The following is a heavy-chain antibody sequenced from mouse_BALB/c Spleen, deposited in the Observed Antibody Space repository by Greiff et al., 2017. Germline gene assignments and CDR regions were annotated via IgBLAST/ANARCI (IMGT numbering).Heavy chain of an antibody. D-gene: IGHD2-10*02. CDR1: GFSLTSYD. J-gene: IGHJ2*01. V-gene: IGHV2-9-2*01. Sequence: VQLKQSGPGLVAPSQSLSITCTVSGFSLTSYDISWIRQPPGKGLEWLGVIWTGGGTNYNSAFMSRLSISKDNSKSQVFLKMNSLQTDDTAIYYCVRYGNYYFDYWGQGTTLTVSS. CDR3: VRYGNYYFDY. CDR2: IWTGGGT.